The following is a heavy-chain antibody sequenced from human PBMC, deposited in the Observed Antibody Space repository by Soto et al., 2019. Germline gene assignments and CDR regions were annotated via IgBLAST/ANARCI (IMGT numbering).Heavy chain of an antibody. J-gene: IGHJ4*02. CDR3: AKVHRADPGSYVDY. CDR1: GFTFSSYG. CDR2: ISYDGSNK. Sequence: QVQLVESGGGVVQPGRSLRLSCAASGFTFSSYGMHWVRQAPGKGLEWVAVISYDGSNKYYADSVKGRFTISRDNSKHTLYLQMNSLRAEDTAVYYCAKVHRADPGSYVDYWGQGTLVTVSS. D-gene: IGHD1-26*01. V-gene: IGHV3-30*18.